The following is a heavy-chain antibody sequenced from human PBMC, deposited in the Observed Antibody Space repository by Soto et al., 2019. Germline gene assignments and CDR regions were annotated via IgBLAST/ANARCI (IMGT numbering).Heavy chain of an antibody. V-gene: IGHV3-21*01. CDR3: ARTIFGVVIDAFEI. CDR1: GFTFSSYS. CDR2: ISSSSSYI. D-gene: IGHD3-3*01. Sequence: PGGSLRLSCAASGFTFSSYSMNWVRQAPGKGLEWVSSISSSSSYIYYADSVKGRFTISRDNAKNSLYLQMNSLRAEDTAVYYCARTIFGVVIDAFEIWGQGTMVTVS. J-gene: IGHJ3*02.